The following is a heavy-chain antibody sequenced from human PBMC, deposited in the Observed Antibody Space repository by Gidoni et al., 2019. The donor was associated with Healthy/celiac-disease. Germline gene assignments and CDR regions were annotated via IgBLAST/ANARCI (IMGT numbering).Heavy chain of an antibody. CDR3: ARDGGVTGYGAFDI. CDR1: GGSVSSGSYY. V-gene: IGHV4-61*01. D-gene: IGHD3-9*01. CDR2: IYYSGST. J-gene: IGHJ3*02. Sequence: QVQLQESGPGLVKPSETLSLTCTVSGGSVSSGSYYWSWIRQPPGKGLEWIGYIYYSGSTNYNPSLKSRVTISVDTSKNQFSLKLSSVTAADTAVYYCARDGGVTGYGAFDIWGQGTMVTVSS.